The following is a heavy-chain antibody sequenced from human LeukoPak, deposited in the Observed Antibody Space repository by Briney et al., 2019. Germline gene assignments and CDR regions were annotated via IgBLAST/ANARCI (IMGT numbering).Heavy chain of an antibody. CDR3: AKNGDRGAYCTGGTCYPYFYYYMDV. D-gene: IGHD2-15*01. J-gene: IGHJ6*03. CDR2: ISSTGGTT. Sequence: GGTLRLSCAASGITFSSYGMSWVRQAPGKGLEWVSSISSTGGTTYYADSVKGRFTISRDNSKNTLYLQMNSLGAEDTAIYYCAKNGDRGAYCTGGTCYPYFYYYMDVWGKGTTVTI. V-gene: IGHV3-23*01. CDR1: GITFSSYG.